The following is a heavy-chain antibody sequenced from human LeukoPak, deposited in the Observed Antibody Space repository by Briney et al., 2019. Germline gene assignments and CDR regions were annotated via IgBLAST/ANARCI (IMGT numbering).Heavy chain of an antibody. Sequence: SETLSLTCTVSGGSISSSSYYWGWIRQPPGTGLEWIGSIYYSGSTYYNPSLKSRVTISVDTSKNQFSLKLSSVTAADTAVYYCALSHWGYYYYGMDVWGQGTTVTVSS. CDR1: GGSISSSSYY. J-gene: IGHJ6*02. D-gene: IGHD7-27*01. CDR2: IYYSGST. CDR3: ALSHWGYYYYGMDV. V-gene: IGHV4-39*01.